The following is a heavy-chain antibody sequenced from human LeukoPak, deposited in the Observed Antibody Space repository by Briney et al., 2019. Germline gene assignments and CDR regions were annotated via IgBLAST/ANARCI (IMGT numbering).Heavy chain of an antibody. CDR2: ISAYNGNT. V-gene: IGHV1-18*01. J-gene: IGHJ4*02. CDR3: ARDGEDCSSTSCLDY. Sequence: ASVKVSCKASGYTFTSYGISWVRQAPGQGLEWMGWISAYNGNTNYAQKLQGRVTMTTDTSTSTAYMELRSLRSDDTAVYYCARDGEDCSSTSCLDYWGQGTLVTVSS. CDR1: GYTFTSYG. D-gene: IGHD2-2*01.